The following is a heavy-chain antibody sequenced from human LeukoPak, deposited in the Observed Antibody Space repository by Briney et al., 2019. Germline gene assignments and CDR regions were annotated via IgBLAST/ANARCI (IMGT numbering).Heavy chain of an antibody. V-gene: IGHV3-74*01. J-gene: IGHJ3*02. CDR1: GFTFSSYW. CDR2: INSDGSTT. Sequence: PGGSLRLSCGASGFTFSSYWMHWVRQAPGKGLVWISRINSDGSTTSYADSVKGRFTISRDNAKNTLYLQMNSLRAEDTAVYYCAKASKYSYGPKTAFDIWGQGTMVTVSS. CDR3: AKASKYSYGPKTAFDI. D-gene: IGHD5-18*01.